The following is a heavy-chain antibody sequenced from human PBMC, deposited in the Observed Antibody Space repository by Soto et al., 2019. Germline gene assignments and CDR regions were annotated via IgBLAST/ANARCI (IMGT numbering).Heavy chain of an antibody. CDR3: AKTANGWFSAFDI. V-gene: IGHV3-23*01. Sequence: EVQLLESGGGLVQPGGSLRLSFAASGFTFSSYAMSWVRQAPGKGLEWVSAISGSGGTTYYADSVKGRFTFSRDNSKNTLYLQMNSLRAEDTAVYYCAKTANGWFSAFDIWGQVTMVTVSS. J-gene: IGHJ3*02. D-gene: IGHD6-19*01. CDR2: ISGSGGTT. CDR1: GFTFSSYA.